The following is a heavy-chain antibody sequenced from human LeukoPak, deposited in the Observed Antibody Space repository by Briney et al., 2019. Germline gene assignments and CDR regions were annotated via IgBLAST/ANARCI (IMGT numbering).Heavy chain of an antibody. V-gene: IGHV3-74*01. CDR1: GFTFNNYW. CDR3: AKDIYSGYEGYFDY. J-gene: IGHJ4*02. D-gene: IGHD5-12*01. CDR2: INSDGSST. Sequence: GGSLRLSCAASGFTFNNYWMHWVRQVPGKGLVYVSRINSDGSSTSYADSVRGRFTISRDNAKNSLYLQMNSLRAEDTALYYCAKDIYSGYEGYFDYWGQGTLVTVSS.